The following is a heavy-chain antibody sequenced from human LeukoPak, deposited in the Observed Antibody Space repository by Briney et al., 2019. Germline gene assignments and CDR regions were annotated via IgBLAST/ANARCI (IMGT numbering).Heavy chain of an antibody. J-gene: IGHJ3*02. CDR3: AKDRDTFDAFDI. CDR1: GFTFSSYA. CDR2: IGGGGGST. D-gene: IGHD5-18*01. V-gene: IGHV3-23*01. Sequence: PGGSLRLSCAASGFTFSSYAMSWVRQAPGEGLEWVSTIGGGGGSTYYADSVKGRFTISRDNSKSTLYLQMNSLRAEDTAVYYCAKDRDTFDAFDIWGQGTMVTVSS.